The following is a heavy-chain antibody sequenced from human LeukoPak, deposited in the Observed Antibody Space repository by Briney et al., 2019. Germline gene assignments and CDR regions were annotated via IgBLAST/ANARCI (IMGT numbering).Heavy chain of an antibody. D-gene: IGHD2-2*03. CDR2: IYHSGST. CDR1: GGSISSSNW. J-gene: IGHJ6*02. CDR3: ARDGGLGHCSSTSCPSDGMDV. V-gene: IGHV4-4*02. Sequence: SETLSLTCAVSGGSISSSNWWSWVRQPPGKGLEWIGEIYHSGSTNYNPSLKSRVTISVDKSKNQFSLKLSSVTAADTAVYYCARDGGLGHCSSTSCPSDGMDVWGQGTTVTVSS.